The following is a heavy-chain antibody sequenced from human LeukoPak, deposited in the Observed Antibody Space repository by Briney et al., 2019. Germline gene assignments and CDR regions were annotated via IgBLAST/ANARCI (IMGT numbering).Heavy chain of an antibody. CDR1: GGSISSGSYY. V-gene: IGHV4-61*02. Sequence: SQTLSLTCTVSGGSISSGSYYWSWIRQPAGKGLEWIGRIYTSGSTNYNPSLKSRVTISVDTSKNQFSLKLSSVTAADTAVYYCARTPYCSSTSCYTGDYYYYYMDVRGKGTTVTVSS. CDR2: IYTSGST. D-gene: IGHD2-2*02. J-gene: IGHJ6*03. CDR3: ARTPYCSSTSCYTGDYYYYYMDV.